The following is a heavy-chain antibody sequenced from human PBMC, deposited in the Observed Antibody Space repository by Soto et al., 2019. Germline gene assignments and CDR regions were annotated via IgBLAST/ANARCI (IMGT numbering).Heavy chain of an antibody. D-gene: IGHD4-17*01. CDR1: GGSFTRYW. J-gene: IGHJ4*02. Sequence: ESLTISCTSAGGSFTRYWIGWVRQMPGKGLEWMGIIYPGDSDTRYSPSFQGQVTISADKSISTAYLQWTTLRASDTAIYYGVRDAVTDADPIEYWGQETLVTVPS. V-gene: IGHV5-51*01. CDR3: VRDAVTDADPIEY. CDR2: IYPGDSDT.